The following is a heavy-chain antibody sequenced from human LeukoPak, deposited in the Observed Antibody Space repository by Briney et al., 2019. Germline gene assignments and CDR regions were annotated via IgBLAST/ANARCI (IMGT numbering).Heavy chain of an antibody. J-gene: IGHJ5*02. V-gene: IGHV1-2*02. D-gene: IGHD2-21*02. Sequence: ASVKVSCKASGYTFTGYYMHWVRQAPGQGLEWMGWINPNSGVTKYAQKFQGGVTMTSDTSISTAYMELSRLRSDDTAVYYCTRDAGGGDCYSCPNWFDPWGQGTLVTVSS. CDR1: GYTFTGYY. CDR3: TRDAGGGDCYSCPNWFDP. CDR2: INPNSGVT.